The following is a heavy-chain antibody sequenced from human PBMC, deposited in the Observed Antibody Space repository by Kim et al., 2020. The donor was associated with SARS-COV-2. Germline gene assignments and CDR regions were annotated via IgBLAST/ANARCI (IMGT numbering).Heavy chain of an antibody. CDR2: INPNSGGT. Sequence: ASVKVSCKASGYTLTGYYMHWVRQAPGQGLEWMGRINPNSGGTDYARNFQGRVTMTRDTSISTAYMELSRLRSDDTAVYYCARAEKNLSRNWNYYFWGQGTLVTVSS. J-gene: IGHJ4*02. V-gene: IGHV1-2*06. CDR1: GYTLTGYY. CDR3: ARAEKNLSRNWNYYF. D-gene: IGHD1-7*01.